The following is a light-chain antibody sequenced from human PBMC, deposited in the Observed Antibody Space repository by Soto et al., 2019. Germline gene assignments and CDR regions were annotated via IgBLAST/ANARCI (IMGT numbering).Light chain of an antibody. J-gene: IGKJ5*01. CDR3: HPLNVYPHT. V-gene: IGKV1-9*01. Sequence: DIQLSQSPSSLSASVGDRVTITCRASQGTSSYLASFQQKPGRAPKLVIYGASALQSGVLARFSGSGSGTDFTLTISFLQPDDCATYYCHPLNVYPHTFGQGARLEI. CDR1: QGTSSY. CDR2: GAS.